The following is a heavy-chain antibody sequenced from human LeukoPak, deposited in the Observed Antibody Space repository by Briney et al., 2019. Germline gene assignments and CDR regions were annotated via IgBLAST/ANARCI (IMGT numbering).Heavy chain of an antibody. CDR2: INPNSGGT. CDR1: GYTFTGYY. V-gene: IGHV1-2*02. D-gene: IGHD5-18*01. Sequence: ASVKVSCKASGYTFTGYYMHWVRQAPGQGLEWMGWINPNSGGTNYAQKFQGRVTMTRDTSISTAYMELSRLRSEDTAVYYCARGSIQLWAPYMDVWGKGTTVTVSS. J-gene: IGHJ6*03. CDR3: ARGSIQLWAPYMDV.